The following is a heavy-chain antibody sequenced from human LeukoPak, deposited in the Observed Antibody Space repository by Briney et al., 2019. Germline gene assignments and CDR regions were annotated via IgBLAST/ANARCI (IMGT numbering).Heavy chain of an antibody. Sequence: GASVKVSCKVSGYTLTELSMHWVRQAPGKGLEWMGGFDPEDGETIYAQKFQGRVTMTEDTSTDTAYMELSSLRSEDTAVYYCATDRTVTTLSRIRPQHKRLDPWGQGTLVTVSS. CDR1: GYTLTELS. V-gene: IGHV1-24*01. CDR3: ATDRTVTTLSRIRPQHKRLDP. J-gene: IGHJ5*02. D-gene: IGHD4-17*01. CDR2: FDPEDGET.